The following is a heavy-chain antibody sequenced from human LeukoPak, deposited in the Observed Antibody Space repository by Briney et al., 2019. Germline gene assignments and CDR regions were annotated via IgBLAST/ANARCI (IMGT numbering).Heavy chain of an antibody. V-gene: IGHV3-74*01. J-gene: IGHJ6*03. D-gene: IGHD6-19*01. Sequence: GGSLRLSCAASGFTFSSYWMHWVRPAPGKGLVWVSRINTDGSSTSYADSVKGRFTISRDNAKNTLYLQMNSLRAEDTAVYYCARGVYCSGYYFYYMDVWGKGTTVTVSS. CDR3: ARGVYCSGYYFYYMDV. CDR1: GFTFSSYW. CDR2: INTDGSST.